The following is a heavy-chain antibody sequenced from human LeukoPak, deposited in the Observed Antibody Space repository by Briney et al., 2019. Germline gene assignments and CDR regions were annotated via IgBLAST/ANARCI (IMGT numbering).Heavy chain of an antibody. D-gene: IGHD6-13*01. Sequence: SETLSLTCAVYGGSFSGYYWSWIRQPPGQGLEWIGEINDSGSTNYNPSLKSRVTMSVDTSKNQISLKLTSVTAADTAVYYCARGPYGSSWYYYYYYMDVWGKGTTVTVSS. CDR2: INDSGST. V-gene: IGHV4-34*01. J-gene: IGHJ6*03. CDR1: GGSFSGYY. CDR3: ARGPYGSSWYYYYYYMDV.